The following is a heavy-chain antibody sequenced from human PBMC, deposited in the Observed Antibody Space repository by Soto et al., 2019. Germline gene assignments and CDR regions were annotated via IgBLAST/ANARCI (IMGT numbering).Heavy chain of an antibody. CDR2: IYYSGST. CDR1: GGSISIYY. CDR3: ARGNDYGDYYFDD. D-gene: IGHD4-17*01. V-gene: IGHV4-59*01. J-gene: IGHJ4*02. Sequence: SETLSLTCTVSGGSISIYYWSWIRQPPRKGLEWIGYIYYSGSTNYNPSLKSRVTISVDTSKNQFSLKLSSVTAADTAVYYWARGNDYGDYYFDDWGQGTRVTVSS.